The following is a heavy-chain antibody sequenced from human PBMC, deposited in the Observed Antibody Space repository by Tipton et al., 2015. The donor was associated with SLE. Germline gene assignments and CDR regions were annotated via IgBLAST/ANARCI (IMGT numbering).Heavy chain of an antibody. CDR2: IYYSGST. CDR3: ARRGVGHYFDY. CDR1: GVSISTYTSS. J-gene: IGHJ4*02. D-gene: IGHD1-26*01. V-gene: IGHV4-39*01. Sequence: TLSLTCSVSGVSISTYTSSWAWIRQPPGKGLEWIATIYYSGSTYYNSSLKSRVTISVDTSKNQVSLKLISVTAADTAVYYCARRGVGHYFDYWGQGALITVSS.